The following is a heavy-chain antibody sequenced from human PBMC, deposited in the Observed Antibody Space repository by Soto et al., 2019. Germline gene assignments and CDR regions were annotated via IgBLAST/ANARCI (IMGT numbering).Heavy chain of an antibody. V-gene: IGHV4-39*01. J-gene: IGHJ3*02. CDR1: GGSISSSRHY. CDR3: ARLTSI. CDR2: IYYNGTT. Sequence: LSLTCSVSGGSISSSRHYWGWIRQPPDKGLEWIGTIYYNGTTHYNASLKSRVSISADSSRNEFSLILTSVTAADTAVYYCARLTSIWGRGTMVTVSS. D-gene: IGHD3-10*01.